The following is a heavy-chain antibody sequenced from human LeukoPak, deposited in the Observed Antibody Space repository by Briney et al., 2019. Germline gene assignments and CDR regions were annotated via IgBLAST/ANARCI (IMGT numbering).Heavy chain of an antibody. V-gene: IGHV4-59*01. J-gene: IGHJ4*02. CDR1: GGSISSYY. CDR2: IYYSGST. D-gene: IGHD6-19*01. CDR3: ARATIWAVAAGTAFDY. Sequence: SETLSLTCTVSGGSISSYYWSWIRQPPGKGLEWIGYIYYSGSTNYNPPLKSRVTISVDTSKNQFSLKLSSVTAADTAVYYCARATIWAVAAGTAFDYWGQGTLVTVSS.